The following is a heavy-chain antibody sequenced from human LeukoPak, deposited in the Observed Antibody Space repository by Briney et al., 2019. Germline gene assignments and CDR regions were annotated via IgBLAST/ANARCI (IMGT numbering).Heavy chain of an antibody. V-gene: IGHV4-4*07. D-gene: IGHD3-3*01. CDR2: IYTSGST. CDR3: ARGPHSYDFWSGYYMDV. Sequence: PSETLSLTCTVSGGSISNDYWSWIRQPAGKGLEWIGRIYTSGSTNYNPSLKSRVTISVDTSKNQFSLKLSSVTAADTAVYYCARGPHSYDFWSGYYMDVWGKGTTVTVSS. J-gene: IGHJ6*03. CDR1: GGSISNDY.